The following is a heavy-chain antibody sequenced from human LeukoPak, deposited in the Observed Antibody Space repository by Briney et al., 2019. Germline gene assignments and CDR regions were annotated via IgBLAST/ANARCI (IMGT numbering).Heavy chain of an antibody. Sequence: SETLSLTCAVYGGSFSGYYWSWIRQPPGKGLEWIGEINHSGSTNYNPSLKSRVTISVDPSKNQFSLTLSSVTAADTAVYYCARGLRAGGGYHYGMDVWGQGTTVTVSS. CDR3: ARGLRAGGGYHYGMDV. D-gene: IGHD2-15*01. V-gene: IGHV4-34*01. CDR1: GGSFSGYY. CDR2: INHSGST. J-gene: IGHJ6*02.